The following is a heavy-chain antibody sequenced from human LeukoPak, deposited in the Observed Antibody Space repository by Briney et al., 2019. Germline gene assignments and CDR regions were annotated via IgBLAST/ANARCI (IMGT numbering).Heavy chain of an antibody. V-gene: IGHV4-34*01. D-gene: IGHD3-16*01. J-gene: IGHJ3*02. CDR1: GGSFSGYY. Sequence: PSETLSLTCAVYGGSFSGYYWSWIRQPPGKGLEWIGEINHSGSTNYNPSLKSRVTISVDTSKNQFSLKLSSVTAADTAVYYCASGGGIYAFDIWGQGTMVTVSS. CDR3: ASGGGIYAFDI. CDR2: INHSGST.